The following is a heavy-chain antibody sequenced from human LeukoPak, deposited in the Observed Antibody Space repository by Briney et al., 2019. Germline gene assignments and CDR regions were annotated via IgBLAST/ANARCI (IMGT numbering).Heavy chain of an antibody. J-gene: IGHJ3*02. CDR2: INHSGST. CDR1: GGSFSGYY. D-gene: IGHD3-9*01. V-gene: IGHV4-34*01. Sequence: SETLSLTCAVYGGSFSGYYWSWIRQPPGKGLEWIGEINHSGSTNYNPSLKSRVTISVDTSKNQFSLKLSSVTAADTAVYYCARGVLRYLDWLSNSPGAFDIWGQGTMVTVSS. CDR3: ARGVLRYLDWLSNSPGAFDI.